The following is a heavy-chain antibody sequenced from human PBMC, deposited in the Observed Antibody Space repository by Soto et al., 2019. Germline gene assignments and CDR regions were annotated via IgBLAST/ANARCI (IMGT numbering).Heavy chain of an antibody. CDR3: ARENKGVAAAGMNYYYYGMDV. Sequence: ASVKVSCKASGGTFSSYAISWVRQAPGQGLEWMGGIIPIFGTANYAQKFQGRVTITADESTSTAYMELSSLRSEDTAVYYCARENKGVAAAGMNYYYYGMDVWGQGTTVTVSS. J-gene: IGHJ6*02. V-gene: IGHV1-69*13. D-gene: IGHD6-13*01. CDR1: GGTFSSYA. CDR2: IIPIFGTA.